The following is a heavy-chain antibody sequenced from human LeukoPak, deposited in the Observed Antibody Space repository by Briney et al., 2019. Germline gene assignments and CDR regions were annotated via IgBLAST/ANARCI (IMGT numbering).Heavy chain of an antibody. CDR1: GFTFDDYA. CDR3: AKDISVGAKGLGYYFDY. Sequence: PGGSLRLSCAASGFTFDDYAMHWVRQAPGKGLEWVSGISWNSGSIGYADSVKGRFTISRDNAKISLYLQMNSLRAEDTALYYCAKDISVGAKGLGYYFDYWGQGTLVTVSS. J-gene: IGHJ4*02. CDR2: ISWNSGSI. D-gene: IGHD1-26*01. V-gene: IGHV3-9*01.